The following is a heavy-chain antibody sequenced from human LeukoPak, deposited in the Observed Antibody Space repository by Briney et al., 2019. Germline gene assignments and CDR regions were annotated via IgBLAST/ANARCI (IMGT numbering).Heavy chain of an antibody. CDR1: GFTVSSNY. CDR2: IYIVVST. Sequence: GGSLRLSCAPSGFTVSSNYISWVRQAPGKVLEWVAVIYIVVSTYYADSVKGRFTISRDNCKNTLYLQMNSLRAEDTAVYYCARVSSGWGQGTLVTVSS. D-gene: IGHD3-22*01. CDR3: ARVSSG. V-gene: IGHV3-66*01. J-gene: IGHJ4*02.